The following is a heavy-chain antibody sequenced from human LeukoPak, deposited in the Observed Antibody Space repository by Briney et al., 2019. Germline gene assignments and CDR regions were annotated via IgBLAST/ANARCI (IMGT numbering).Heavy chain of an antibody. CDR1: GFTFSDYY. CDR3: ARPQRSKDVLRYFDWLSQLAYFDY. CDR2: ISSSSSYT. D-gene: IGHD3-9*01. Sequence: GGSLRLSCAASGFTFSDYYMSWIRQAPGKGLEWVSYISSSSSYTNYADSVKGRFTISRDNAKNSLYLQMNSLRAEDTAVYYCARPQRSKDVLRYFDWLSQLAYFDYWGQGTLVTVSS. J-gene: IGHJ4*02. V-gene: IGHV3-11*06.